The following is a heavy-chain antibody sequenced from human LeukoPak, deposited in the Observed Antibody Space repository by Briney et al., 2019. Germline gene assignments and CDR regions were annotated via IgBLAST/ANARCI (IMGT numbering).Heavy chain of an antibody. CDR1: GFTFSSYA. D-gene: IGHD2-15*01. Sequence: GGSLRLSCAASGFTFSSYAMSWVRQAPGKGLEWVSAISGSGGSTYYADSVKGRFTISRDNSKNTLYLQMNSLRAEDTAVYYCAKPIVVVVAATEHAFDIWGQGTMVTASS. CDR3: AKPIVVVVAATEHAFDI. J-gene: IGHJ3*02. V-gene: IGHV3-23*01. CDR2: ISGSGGST.